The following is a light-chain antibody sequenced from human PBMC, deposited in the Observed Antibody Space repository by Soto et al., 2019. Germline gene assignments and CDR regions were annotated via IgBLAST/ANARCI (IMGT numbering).Light chain of an antibody. CDR3: CSYAGSYV. CDR1: SSDVGGYNY. CDR2: DVS. J-gene: IGLJ3*02. V-gene: IGLV2-11*01. Sequence: QAVVTQPRSVSGSPGQSVTISCTGTSSDVGGYNYDSWYQQHPGKAPKLMIYDVSKRPSGVPDRFSGSKSGNTASLTISGLQAEDEADYYCCSYAGSYVFGGGTKLTVL.